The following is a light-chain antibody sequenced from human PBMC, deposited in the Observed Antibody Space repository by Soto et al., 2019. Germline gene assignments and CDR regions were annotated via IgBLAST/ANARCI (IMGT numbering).Light chain of an antibody. CDR2: MAS. CDR3: QQYKSYSRT. V-gene: IGKV1-5*03. Sequence: DIQITQSPSTLSASVGDRVTITCRASQSISSWLAWYQQKPGKVPKLLIYMASSLESGVPSRFRGSGSGTEFTLTISILQPDDFATYYCQQYKSYSRTFGQGTKVEIK. CDR1: QSISSW. J-gene: IGKJ1*01.